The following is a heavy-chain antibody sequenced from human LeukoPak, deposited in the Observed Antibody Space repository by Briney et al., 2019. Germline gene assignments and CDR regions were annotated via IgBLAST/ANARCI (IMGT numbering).Heavy chain of an antibody. Sequence: GGSLRLSCAASGFTFSSYSMNWVRQAPGKGLEWVSSISSSSSYIYYADSVKGRFTISRDNAKNSLYLQMNSLRAEDTAVYYCARDNINQRGFDYWGQGTLVTVSS. CDR3: ARDNINQRGFDY. D-gene: IGHD1-14*01. CDR1: GFTFSSYS. J-gene: IGHJ4*02. V-gene: IGHV3-21*01. CDR2: ISSSSSYI.